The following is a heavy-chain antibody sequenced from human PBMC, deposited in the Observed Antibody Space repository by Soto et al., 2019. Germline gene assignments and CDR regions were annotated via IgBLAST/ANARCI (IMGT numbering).Heavy chain of an antibody. CDR2: ISSSVGST. J-gene: IGHJ4*02. D-gene: IGHD5-12*01. CDR3: AKYSAYDQLL. Sequence: PGGSLRLSCAASGFTFSSYAMSWVRQAPGKGLEWVSGISSSVGSTYYADSVKGRFTISRDNSKNRLYLQMNSLRAEDTAVYYCAKYSAYDQLLWGQGTLVTVSS. CDR1: GFTFSSYA. V-gene: IGHV3-23*01.